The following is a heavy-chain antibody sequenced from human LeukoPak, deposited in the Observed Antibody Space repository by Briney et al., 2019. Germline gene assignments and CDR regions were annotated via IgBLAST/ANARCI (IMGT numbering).Heavy chain of an antibody. Sequence: GSLRLSCAASGFTFSSYGMHWVRQAPGKGLEWVAFIRYDGSNKYYADSVKGRFTISRDNSKNTLYLQMNSLRAEDTAVYYCAKDERGSGYSYGPYYFDYWGQGTLVTVSS. CDR1: GFTFSSYG. D-gene: IGHD5-18*01. V-gene: IGHV3-30*02. J-gene: IGHJ4*02. CDR2: IRYDGSNK. CDR3: AKDERGSGYSYGPYYFDY.